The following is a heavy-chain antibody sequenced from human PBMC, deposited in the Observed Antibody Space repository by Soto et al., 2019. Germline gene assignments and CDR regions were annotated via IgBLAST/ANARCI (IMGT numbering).Heavy chain of an antibody. Sequence: ASVKVSCKASGYTFTSYYMHWVRQAPGQGLEWMGIINPSGGSTSYAQKFQGRVTMTRDTSTSTVYMELSSLRSEDTAVYYCARDATTMVRGVIGYFDYWGQGTLVTVSS. CDR3: ARDATTMVRGVIGYFDY. J-gene: IGHJ4*02. V-gene: IGHV1-46*03. CDR2: INPSGGST. D-gene: IGHD3-10*01. CDR1: GYTFTSYY.